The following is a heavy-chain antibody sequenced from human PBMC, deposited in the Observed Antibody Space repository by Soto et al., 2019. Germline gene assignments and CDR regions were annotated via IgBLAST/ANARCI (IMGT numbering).Heavy chain of an antibody. Sequence: ASVKVSCTASGYTFTGYYMHWVRQAPGQGLEWMGWINPNSGGTNYAQKFQGWVTMTRDTSISTAYMELSRLRSDDTAVYYCARANYDFWSGYFYYYGMDVWGQGTTVTVSS. CDR1: GYTFTGYY. J-gene: IGHJ6*02. V-gene: IGHV1-2*04. D-gene: IGHD3-3*01. CDR2: INPNSGGT. CDR3: ARANYDFWSGYFYYYGMDV.